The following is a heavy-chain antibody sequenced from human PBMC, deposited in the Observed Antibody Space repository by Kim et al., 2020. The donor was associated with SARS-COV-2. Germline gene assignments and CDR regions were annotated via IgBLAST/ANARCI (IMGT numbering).Heavy chain of an antibody. Sequence: SQTLSLTCAISGDSVSSDSAAWNWLRPSPSRGLEWLGRTYYRSKWYYDYAVSVKSRITINPDTSKNQFSLQLNSVTPEDTAVYYCTRDRFGLRGDFDYWGQATLVTVSS. J-gene: IGHJ4*02. CDR2: TYYRSKWYY. CDR1: GDSVSSDSAA. CDR3: TRDRFGLRGDFDY. V-gene: IGHV6-1*01. D-gene: IGHD4-17*01.